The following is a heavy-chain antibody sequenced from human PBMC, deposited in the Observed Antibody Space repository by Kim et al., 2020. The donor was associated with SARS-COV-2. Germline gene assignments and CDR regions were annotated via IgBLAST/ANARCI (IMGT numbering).Heavy chain of an antibody. Sequence: DTVQGRFTLSRESSKNTLFLQMNSLRAEDTALYYCARHRGYGGRTTCYVDFWGQGTLVTVSS. V-gene: IGHV3-23*01. D-gene: IGHD5-12*01. J-gene: IGHJ4*02. CDR3: ARHRGYGGRTTCYVDF.